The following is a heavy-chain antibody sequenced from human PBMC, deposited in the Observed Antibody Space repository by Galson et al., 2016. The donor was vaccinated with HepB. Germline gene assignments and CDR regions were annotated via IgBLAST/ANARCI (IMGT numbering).Heavy chain of an antibody. J-gene: IGHJ4*02. CDR1: EYSFTNFW. CDR2: IYPRNSDT. D-gene: IGHD3-10*01. CDR3: AGRDYSGSGTDDS. V-gene: IGHV5-51*01. Sequence: QSGAEVKKPGESLKISCKGSEYSFTNFWIGWVRQMPGKGLEWMGIIYPRNSDTLYSPSFQGQVTISAAKSINTAYLQWSSLKASDTAMYYCAGRDYSGSGTDDSWGQGTLVTVSS.